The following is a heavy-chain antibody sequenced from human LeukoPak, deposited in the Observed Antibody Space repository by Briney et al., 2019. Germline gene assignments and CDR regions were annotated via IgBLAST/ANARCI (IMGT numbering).Heavy chain of an antibody. Sequence: GGSLRLSCAASGFTFSDHYMSWIRQAPGKGLEWLSYISSSGTTIYYTDSVKGRFTISRDNAKNSLYLQMNSLRAEDTAVYYCARGIRQYAKSYFDYWGQGTLVAVSS. CDR2: ISSSGTTI. D-gene: IGHD4-11*01. CDR3: ARGIRQYAKSYFDY. CDR1: GFTFSDHY. J-gene: IGHJ4*02. V-gene: IGHV3-11*01.